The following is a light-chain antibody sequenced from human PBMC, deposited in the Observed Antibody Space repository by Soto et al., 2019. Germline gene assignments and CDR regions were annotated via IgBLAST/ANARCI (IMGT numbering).Light chain of an antibody. CDR1: QSVSSY. V-gene: IGKV3-15*01. Sequence: EIVMTQSPATLTASPGERATLSCRASQSVSSYLAWYQQKPGQAPRLLIYGASTRATGIPARFSGSGSGTEFTLTLSSLQSEDFAVYYCQQYNNWPPWTFGQGTKVEIK. CDR3: QQYNNWPPWT. CDR2: GAS. J-gene: IGKJ1*01.